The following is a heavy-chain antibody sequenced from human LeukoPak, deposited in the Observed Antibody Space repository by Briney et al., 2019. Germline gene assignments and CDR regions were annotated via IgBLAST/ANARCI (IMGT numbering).Heavy chain of an antibody. D-gene: IGHD3-10*01. CDR3: AKGGPHYGSGSYYAFDY. Sequence: GGSLRLSCAASGFTFSSYGMHWVRQAPGKGLEWVAFIRYDGSNKYYADSVKGRFTISRDNSKNTLYLQMNSLRAEDTAVYYCAKGGPHYGSGSYYAFDYWGQGTLVTVSS. CDR2: IRYDGSNK. J-gene: IGHJ4*02. V-gene: IGHV3-30*02. CDR1: GFTFSSYG.